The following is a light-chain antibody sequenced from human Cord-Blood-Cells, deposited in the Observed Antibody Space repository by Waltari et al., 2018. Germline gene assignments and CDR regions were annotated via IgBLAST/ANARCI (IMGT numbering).Light chain of an antibody. V-gene: IGKV3-11*01. CDR1: QSVSRY. J-gene: IGKJ4*01. CDR2: DAS. Sequence: EIVLTQSPATLSLSPGERATLSCRASQSVSRYFAWYQQKPGQAPGLIIYDASNRATGIPAMFSGSGSGTDFTLTISSLEPEDFAVYYCQQRSNWPLTFGGGTKVEIK. CDR3: QQRSNWPLT.